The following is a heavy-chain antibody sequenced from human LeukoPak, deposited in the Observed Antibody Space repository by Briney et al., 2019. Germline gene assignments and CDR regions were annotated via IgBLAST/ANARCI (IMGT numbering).Heavy chain of an antibody. J-gene: IGHJ4*02. CDR1: GGSISSYY. D-gene: IGHD5-12*01. CDR3: ARARKGWLQSK. Sequence: SETLSLTCTVSGGSISSYYWSWIRQPPGKGLEWIGEINHSGSTNYNPSLKSRVTISVDTSKNQFSLKLSSVTAADTAVYYCARARKGWLQSKWGQGTLVTVSS. CDR2: INHSGST. V-gene: IGHV4-34*01.